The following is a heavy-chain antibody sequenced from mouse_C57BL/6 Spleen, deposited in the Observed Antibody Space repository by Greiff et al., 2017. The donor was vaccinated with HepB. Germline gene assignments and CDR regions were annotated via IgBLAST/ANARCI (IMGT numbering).Heavy chain of an antibody. CDR1: GYTFTSYW. CDR2: IDPSDSYT. Sequence: QVQLQQSGAELVKPGASVKLSCKASGYTFTSYWMQWVKQRPGQGLEWIGEIDPSDSYTNYNQKFKGKATLTVDTSSSTAYMQLSSLTSEDSAVYYCARSGTTVVNYAMDYWGQGTSVTVSS. V-gene: IGHV1-50*01. D-gene: IGHD1-1*01. J-gene: IGHJ4*01. CDR3: ARSGTTVVNYAMDY.